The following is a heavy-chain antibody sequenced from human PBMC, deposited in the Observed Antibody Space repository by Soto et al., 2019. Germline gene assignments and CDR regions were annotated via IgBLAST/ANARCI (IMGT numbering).Heavy chain of an antibody. CDR1: GYTFTTYF. Sequence: QVQLVQSGAEVKRPGASVQVSCKTSGYTFTTYFMHWVRQAPGQGFEWLGRINPTGGDTVYAQKFQGRVSVTKDTSTSTVYIELGSLTSKDTAVYYCARGSYASNVFIMDVWGQGPAVTVSS. D-gene: IGHD2-2*01. V-gene: IGHV1-46*01. J-gene: IGHJ6*02. CDR2: INPTGGDT. CDR3: ARGSYASNVFIMDV.